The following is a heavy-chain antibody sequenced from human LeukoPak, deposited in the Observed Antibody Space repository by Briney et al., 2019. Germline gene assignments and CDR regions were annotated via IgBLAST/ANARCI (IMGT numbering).Heavy chain of an antibody. V-gene: IGHV1-18*01. J-gene: IGHJ6*03. CDR2: ISAYNGNT. D-gene: IGHD3-10*01. CDR3: ARDMISGLLWFGDSSSYMDV. Sequence: ASVKVSCKASGYTFTSYGISWVRQAPGQGLEWMGGISAYNGNTNYAQKLQGRVTMTTDTSTSTAYMELRSMRSDDTAVYYCARDMISGLLWFGDSSSYMDVWGKGTTVTVSS. CDR1: GYTFTSYG.